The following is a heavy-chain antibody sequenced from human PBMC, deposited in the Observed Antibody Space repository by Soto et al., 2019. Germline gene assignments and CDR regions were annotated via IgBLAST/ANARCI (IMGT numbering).Heavy chain of an antibody. CDR2: TYYRSKWYY. J-gene: IGHJ4*02. D-gene: IGHD6-13*01. CDR1: GDSVSSNSAG. CDR3: ARQRWSSSWYYFDY. V-gene: IGHV6-1*01. Sequence: PSETLSLTCAITGDSVSSNSAGWSWVRQSPSRGLEWLGRTYYRSKWYYEYAVSVRGRITINPDTSKNQFSLKLSSVTAADTAVYYCARQRWSSSWYYFDYWGQGTLVTVSS.